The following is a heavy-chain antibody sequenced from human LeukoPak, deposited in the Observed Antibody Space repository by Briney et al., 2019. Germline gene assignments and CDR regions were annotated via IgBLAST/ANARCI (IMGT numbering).Heavy chain of an antibody. D-gene: IGHD6-6*01. J-gene: IGHJ4*02. CDR3: ARLASSSSI. CDR2: INPNSGGT. CDR1: GYTFTSYD. Sequence: ASVKVSCKASGYTFTSYDINWVRQAPGQGLEWMGWINPNSGGTNYAQKFQGRVTMTRDTSISTAYMELSRLRSDDTAVYYCARLASSSSIWGQGTLVTVSS. V-gene: IGHV1-2*02.